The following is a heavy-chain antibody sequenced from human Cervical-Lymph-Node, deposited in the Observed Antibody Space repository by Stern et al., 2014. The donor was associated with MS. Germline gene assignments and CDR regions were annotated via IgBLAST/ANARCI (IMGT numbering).Heavy chain of an antibody. V-gene: IGHV1-3*01. J-gene: IGHJ4*02. D-gene: IGHD5-18*01. CDR3: ARDGVYTYGSTDYYFDY. CDR2: IHGGDGYT. CDR1: GYTFTNYA. Sequence: QVQLVQSGAEVKKPGASVKVSCKASGYTFTNYAIHWVRQAPGQRLEWVAWIHGGDGYTKYSQKFHGRVTITRDTSASTAYMELSSLRSEDTAVYYCARDGVYTYGSTDYYFDYWGQGTLVTVSS.